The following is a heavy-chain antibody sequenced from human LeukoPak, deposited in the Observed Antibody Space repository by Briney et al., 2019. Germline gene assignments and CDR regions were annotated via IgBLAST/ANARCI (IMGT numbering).Heavy chain of an antibody. J-gene: IGHJ4*02. D-gene: IGHD2/OR15-2a*01. CDR2: IRSKAYGGTT. V-gene: IGHV3-49*04. Sequence: PGGSLRLSCTASGFTFGDYAMSWVRQAPGKGLEWVGFIRSKAYGGTTEYAASVKGRFTISRDDSKSIAYLQMNSLKTEDTAVYYCTRGDFFWVYWGQGTLVTVSS. CDR3: TRGDFFWVY. CDR1: GFTFGDYA.